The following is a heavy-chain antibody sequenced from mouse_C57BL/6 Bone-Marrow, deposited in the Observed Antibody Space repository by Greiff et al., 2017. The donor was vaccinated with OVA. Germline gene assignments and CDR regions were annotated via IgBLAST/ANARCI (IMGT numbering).Heavy chain of an antibody. V-gene: IGHV3-6*01. D-gene: IGHD1-1*01. Sequence: EVKLMESGPGLVKPSQSLSLTCSVTGYSITSGYYWNWIRQFPGNKLEWMGYISYDGSNNYNPSLKNRISITRDTSKNQFFLKLNSVTTEDTATYNCARSGGYYGSSYWYFDVWGTGTTVTVSS. CDR1: GYSITSGYY. CDR3: ARSGGYYGSSYWYFDV. J-gene: IGHJ1*03. CDR2: ISYDGSN.